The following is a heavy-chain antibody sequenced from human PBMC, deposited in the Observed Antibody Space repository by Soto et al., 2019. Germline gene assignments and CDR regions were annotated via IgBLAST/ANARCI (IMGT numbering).Heavy chain of an antibody. CDR2: IYYSGST. CDR1: GGSMSSSSYY. V-gene: IGHV4-39*01. CDR3: ARRLYYDSSGFEGGGMDV. D-gene: IGHD3-22*01. Sequence: SEPLSLTCTVSGGSMSSSSYYWGWIRQPPGKGLEWIGSIYYSGSTYYNPSLKSRVTISVDTSKNQFSLKLSSVTAADTAVYYCARRLYYDSSGFEGGGMDVWGQGTTVTVSS. J-gene: IGHJ6*02.